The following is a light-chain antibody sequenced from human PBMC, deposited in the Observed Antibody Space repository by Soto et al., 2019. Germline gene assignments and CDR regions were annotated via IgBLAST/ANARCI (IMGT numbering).Light chain of an antibody. V-gene: IGLV2-14*01. J-gene: IGLJ3*02. CDR2: EVT. CDR1: SSDVGGYHY. Sequence: QSALAQPASVSGSPGQSITIFCTGTSSDVGGYHYVSWYQHRPGRVPKLIIYEVTNRASGVTNRFSASKSGNTASLTISGLLADDEADYYCTSYTSSGTLVFGGGTKVTVL. CDR3: TSYTSSGTLV.